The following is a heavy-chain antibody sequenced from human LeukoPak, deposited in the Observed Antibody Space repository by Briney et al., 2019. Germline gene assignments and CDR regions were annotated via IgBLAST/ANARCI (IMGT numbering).Heavy chain of an antibody. Sequence: PGGSLRLSCAASGFTFSSYSMNWVRQAPGKGLEWVSSISSSSSYIYCADSVKGRFTISRDNAKNSLYLQMNSLRAEDTAVYYCAREASYSSGHDAFDIWGQGTMVTVSS. D-gene: IGHD6-19*01. CDR3: AREASYSSGHDAFDI. V-gene: IGHV3-21*01. J-gene: IGHJ3*02. CDR2: ISSSSSYI. CDR1: GFTFSSYS.